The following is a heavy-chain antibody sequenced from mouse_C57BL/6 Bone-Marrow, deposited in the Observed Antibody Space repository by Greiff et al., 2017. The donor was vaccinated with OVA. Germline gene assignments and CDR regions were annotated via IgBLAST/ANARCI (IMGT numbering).Heavy chain of an antibody. Sequence: EVKLMESGGGLVQPGGSMKLSCAASGFTFSDAWMDWVRQSPEKGLEWVAEIRNKANNHATYYAESVKGRFTISRDDSKSSVYLQMNSLRAEDTGIYYCTRRGYGGDWYFDVWGTGTTVTVSS. CDR2: IRNKANNHAT. V-gene: IGHV6-6*01. D-gene: IGHD2-2*01. J-gene: IGHJ1*03. CDR3: TRRGYGGDWYFDV. CDR1: GFTFSDAW.